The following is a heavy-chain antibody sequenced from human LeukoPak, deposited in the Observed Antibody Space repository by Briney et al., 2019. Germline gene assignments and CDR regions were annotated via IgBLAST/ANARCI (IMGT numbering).Heavy chain of an antibody. CDR3: ARASTEYYFDY. CDR2: IYTSGST. Sequence: SETLSLTCTVSGGSISSGSYYWSWIRQPAGKGLEWIGCIYTSGSTNYNPSLKSRVTISVDKSKNQFSLKLSSVTAADTAVYYCARASTEYYFDYWGQGTLVTVSS. CDR1: GGSISSGSYY. V-gene: IGHV4-61*02. D-gene: IGHD1-14*01. J-gene: IGHJ4*02.